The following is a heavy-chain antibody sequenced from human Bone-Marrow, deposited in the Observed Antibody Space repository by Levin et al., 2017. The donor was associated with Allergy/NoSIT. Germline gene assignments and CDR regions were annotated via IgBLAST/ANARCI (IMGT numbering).Heavy chain of an antibody. CDR2: ISGSGGRT. CDR3: ARGGCSSSSCQPFNN. CDR1: SFTFGNNA. J-gene: IGHJ4*02. D-gene: IGHD2-2*01. Sequence: PGGSLRLSCEASSFTFGNNAVSWVRQAPGEGLEWVASISGSGGRTYYADSVKGHMTISRDNSKNTIYLEMNSLRAEDTAVYYCARGGCSSSSCQPFNNWGQGTLVTVSS. V-gene: IGHV3-23*01.